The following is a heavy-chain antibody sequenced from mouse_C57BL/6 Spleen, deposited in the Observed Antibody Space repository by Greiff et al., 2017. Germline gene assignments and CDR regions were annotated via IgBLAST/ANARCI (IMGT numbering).Heavy chain of an antibody. CDR1: GYTFTSYW. CDR2: IYPSDSET. CDR3: ERLGDDDVKDFAY. Sequence: VKLQQPGAELVRPGSSVKLSCKASGYTFTSYWMDWVKQRPGQGLEWIGNIYPSDSETHYNHKFKDKATLTVDKSSSTAYMQLSSLTSEDSAVXYCERLGDDDVKDFAYWGKGTLVTVSA. V-gene: IGHV1-61*01. D-gene: IGHD2-4*01. J-gene: IGHJ3*01.